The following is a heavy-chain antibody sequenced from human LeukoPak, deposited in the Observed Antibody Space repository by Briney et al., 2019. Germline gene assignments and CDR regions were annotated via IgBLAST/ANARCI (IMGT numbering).Heavy chain of an antibody. J-gene: IGHJ6*02. D-gene: IGHD3-22*01. Sequence: SETLSLTCTVSSVSISSSSYYWGWIRQPPGKGLEWIGSIYYSGITYYNPSLKSRVTISVDTSKNQFSLKLSSVTAADTAVYYCARADRSSGYYGGDYYYGMDVWGQGTTVTVSS. V-gene: IGHV4-39*01. CDR1: SVSISSSSYY. CDR3: ARADRSSGYYGGDYYYGMDV. CDR2: IYYSGIT.